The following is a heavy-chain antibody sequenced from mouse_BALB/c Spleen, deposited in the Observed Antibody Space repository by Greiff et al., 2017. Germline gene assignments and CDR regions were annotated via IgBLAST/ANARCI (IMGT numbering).Heavy chain of an antibody. CDR1: GFTFSSYA. CDR2: ISSGGSYT. Sequence: EVQLVESGGGLVKPGGSLKLSCAASGFTFSSYAMSWVRQTPEKRLEWVATISSGGSYTYYPDSVKGRFTISRDNAKNTLYLQMSSLRSEDTAMYYCARQQYDFDYWGQGTTLTVSS. CDR3: ARQQYDFDY. J-gene: IGHJ2*01. V-gene: IGHV5-9-3*01. D-gene: IGHD2-14*01.